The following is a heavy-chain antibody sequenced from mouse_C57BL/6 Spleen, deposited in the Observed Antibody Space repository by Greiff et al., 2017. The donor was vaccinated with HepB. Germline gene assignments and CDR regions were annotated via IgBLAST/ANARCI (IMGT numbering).Heavy chain of an antibody. V-gene: IGHV1-64*01. CDR3: AREEYHYHAMDH. J-gene: IGHJ4*01. D-gene: IGHD5-1*01. Sequence: QVQLQQPGAELVKPGASVKLSCKASGYTFTSYWMHWVKQRPGQGLEWIGMIHPNSGSTNYNEKFKSKATLTVDKSSSTAYMQLSSLTSEDSAVYYCAREEYHYHAMDHWGQGTSVTVSS. CDR2: IHPNSGST. CDR1: GYTFTSYW.